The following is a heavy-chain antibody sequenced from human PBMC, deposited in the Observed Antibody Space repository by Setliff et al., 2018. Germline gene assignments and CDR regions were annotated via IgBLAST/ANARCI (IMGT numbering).Heavy chain of an antibody. D-gene: IGHD6-19*01. CDR2: IQNGGNT. CDR1: GDSISRYY. CDR3: ARDQYTSGWYGPPESYFDC. J-gene: IGHJ4*01. V-gene: IGHV4-59*01. Sequence: KPSEPLSLTCTVSGDSISRYYWSWIRQPPGKGLEWIGYIQNGGNTKYNPSLGSRITMSVDTSKNQFSLKLSSVTAADTAVYYCARDQYTSGWYGPPESYFDCWGLGILVTVSS.